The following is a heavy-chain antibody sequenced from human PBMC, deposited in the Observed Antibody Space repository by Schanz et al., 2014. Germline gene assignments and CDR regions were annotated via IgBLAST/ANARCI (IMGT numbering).Heavy chain of an antibody. D-gene: IGHD3-3*01. CDR3: ARHWSARPDPSRQTCSPSHDTDV. V-gene: IGHV3-74*02. CDR1: GFGFSSYS. J-gene: IGHJ6*03. CDR2: IKSDGSST. Sequence: EVQLVESGGGLIQPGGSLRLSCAASGFGFSSYSMNWVRQAPGKGLEWVSRIKSDGSSTSYADSVKGRFTISRDNSKGNLYLQMFSLGTDGTAVYDCARHWSARPDPSRQTCSPSHDTDVWGKGTTVIVSS.